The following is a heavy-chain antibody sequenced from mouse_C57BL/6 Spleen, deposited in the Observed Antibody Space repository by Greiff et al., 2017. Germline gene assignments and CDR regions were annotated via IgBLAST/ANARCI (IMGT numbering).Heavy chain of an antibody. CDR3: AISIYYGYDESYYAMDY. Sequence: QVQLQQPGAELVKPGASVKVSCKASGYTFTSYWMHWVKQRPGQGLEWIGRIHPSDSDTNYNQQFKGKATLTVDKSSSTAYMQLSSLTSEDSAVYYCAISIYYGYDESYYAMDYWGQGTSVTVSS. CDR2: IHPSDSDT. V-gene: IGHV1-74*01. J-gene: IGHJ4*01. D-gene: IGHD2-2*01. CDR1: GYTFTSYW.